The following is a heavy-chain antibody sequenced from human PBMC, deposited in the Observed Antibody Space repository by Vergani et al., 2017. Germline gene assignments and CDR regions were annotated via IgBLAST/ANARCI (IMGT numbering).Heavy chain of an antibody. Sequence: QVQLVQSGAEVKKPGSSVKVSCKASGYTFTSYDINWVRQATGQGLEWMGWMNPNSGNTGYAQKFQGRVTMTMNTSISTAYMELSSLRSEDTAVYYCARGPFCSSTSCYYAFDIWGQGTMVTVSS. J-gene: IGHJ3*02. V-gene: IGHV1-8*01. CDR3: ARGPFCSSTSCYYAFDI. CDR1: GYTFTSYD. CDR2: MNPNSGNT. D-gene: IGHD2-2*01.